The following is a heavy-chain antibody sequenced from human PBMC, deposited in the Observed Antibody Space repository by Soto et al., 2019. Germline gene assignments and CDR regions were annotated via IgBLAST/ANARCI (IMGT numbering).Heavy chain of an antibody. V-gene: IGHV1-69*13. D-gene: IGHD2-2*01. CDR3: ARGKGYCSSTSCQGLMDV. Sequence: SVKVSSKASGGTFSSYAISWVRQAPGQGLEWMGGIIPIFGTANYAQKFQGRVTITADESTSTAYMELSSLRSEDTAVYYCARGKGYCSSTSCQGLMDVWGQGTTVTVSS. J-gene: IGHJ6*02. CDR2: IIPIFGTA. CDR1: GGTFSSYA.